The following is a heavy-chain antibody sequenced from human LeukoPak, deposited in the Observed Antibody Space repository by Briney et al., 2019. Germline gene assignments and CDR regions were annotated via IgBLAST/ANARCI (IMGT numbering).Heavy chain of an antibody. CDR3: ARVRDDYFFDY. D-gene: IGHD3-3*01. CDR1: GDSISTSGYY. Sequence: SETLSLTCTVSGDSISTSGYYWSWIRQHPGTGLEWIAYIHYIGNTYYNPSLESRVTMSVDTSSNQFSLNVASVTAADTAIYYCARVRDDYFFDYWGQGILVTVSS. CDR2: IHYIGNT. V-gene: IGHV4-31*03. J-gene: IGHJ4*02.